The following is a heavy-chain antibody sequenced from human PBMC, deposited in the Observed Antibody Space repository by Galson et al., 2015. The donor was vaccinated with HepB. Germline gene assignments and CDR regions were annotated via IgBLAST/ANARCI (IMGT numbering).Heavy chain of an antibody. J-gene: IGHJ6*03. CDR3: ARGDVANVTYYDFWSGFSFHYYYYMDV. V-gene: IGHV3-21*01. CDR1: GFSFSNYA. CDR2: ISTTSSYI. Sequence: SLRLSCAASGFSFSNYAMNWVRQAPGKGLEWVSFISTTSSYIYYADSVKGRFTISRDNAKNSLYLQMNTPRAEDTAVYYCARGDVANVTYYDFWSGFSFHYYYYMDVWGKGTTVTVSS. D-gene: IGHD3-3*01.